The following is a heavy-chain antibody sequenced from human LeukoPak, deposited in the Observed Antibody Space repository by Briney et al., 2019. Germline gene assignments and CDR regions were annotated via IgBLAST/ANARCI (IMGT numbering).Heavy chain of an antibody. J-gene: IGHJ4*02. CDR2: INPNSGGT. CDR1: GYTFTGYY. CDR3: ARDVEFGYSSGWYQAGW. V-gene: IGHV1-2*02. Sequence: ASVKVSCKASGYTFTGYYMHWVRQAPGQGLEWMGWINPNSGGTNYAQKFQGRVTMTRDTSISTAYMELSRLRSDDTAVYYCARDVEFGYSSGWYQAGWWGQGTLVTVSS. D-gene: IGHD6-19*01.